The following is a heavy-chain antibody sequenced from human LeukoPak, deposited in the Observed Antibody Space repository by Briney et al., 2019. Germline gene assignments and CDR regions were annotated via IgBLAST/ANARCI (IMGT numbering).Heavy chain of an antibody. Sequence: SETLSLTCTVSGGSISSGSYYWGWIRQPPGKGLEWIGSIYYSGSTYYNPSLKSRVTISVDTSKNQFSLKLSSVTAADTAVYYCARGFPRMVRGVYFDYWGQGTLVTVSS. J-gene: IGHJ4*02. D-gene: IGHD3-10*01. V-gene: IGHV4-39*07. CDR1: GGSISSGSYY. CDR2: IYYSGST. CDR3: ARGFPRMVRGVYFDY.